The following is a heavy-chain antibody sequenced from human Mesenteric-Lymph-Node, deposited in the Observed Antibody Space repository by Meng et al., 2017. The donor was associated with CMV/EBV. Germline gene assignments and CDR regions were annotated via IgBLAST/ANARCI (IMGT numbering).Heavy chain of an antibody. CDR3: ARLDDHLPIDY. V-gene: IGHV4-59*01. Sequence: GSLRLSCTVSGGSLFNYYWNWIRQPPGERPEWIGYIYYSGSTRYNPSLKSRATLSVDTSKNQFSLKLSSVTAADTAVYFCARLDDHLPIDYWGQGTLVTVSS. D-gene: IGHD1-1*01. CDR2: IYYSGST. CDR1: GGSLFNYY. J-gene: IGHJ4*02.